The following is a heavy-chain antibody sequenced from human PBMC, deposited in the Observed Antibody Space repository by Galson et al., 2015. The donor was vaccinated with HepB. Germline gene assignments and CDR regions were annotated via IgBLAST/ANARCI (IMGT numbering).Heavy chain of an antibody. CDR3: AKDKDGDGYNWGEIDN. V-gene: IGHV3-30*18. Sequence: SLRLSCAASGFTFSSYGMHWVRQAPGKGLEWVAVISYDGTNKYYADSVKGRFTISRDNSKNTLYLQMNSLRAEDTAVYYCAKDKDGDGYNWGEIDNWGQGTLVTVSS. J-gene: IGHJ4*02. D-gene: IGHD5-24*01. CDR1: GFTFSSYG. CDR2: ISYDGTNK.